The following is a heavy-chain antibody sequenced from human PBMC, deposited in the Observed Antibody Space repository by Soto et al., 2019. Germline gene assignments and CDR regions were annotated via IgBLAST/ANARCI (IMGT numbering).Heavy chain of an antibody. Sequence: ASVKVSCKASGYTFTSYGISWVRQAPGQGLEWMGWISAYNGNTNYAQKLQGRVTITADKSTSTAYMELSSLRSEDTAVYYCARDPAWWELPVDASDAFDIWGQGTMVTVSS. J-gene: IGHJ3*02. D-gene: IGHD2-15*01. CDR3: ARDPAWWELPVDASDAFDI. V-gene: IGHV1-18*01. CDR2: ISAYNGNT. CDR1: GYTFTSYG.